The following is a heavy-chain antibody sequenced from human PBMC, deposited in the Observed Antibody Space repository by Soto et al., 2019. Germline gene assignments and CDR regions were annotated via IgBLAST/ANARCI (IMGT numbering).Heavy chain of an antibody. J-gene: IGHJ4*02. Sequence: EVQLVESGGGLVQPGGSLRPSCAASGLIFSNYKMHWVRQAPGKGLVWVSRINTDGSITDYADSVKGRFTVSRDNAKNTMYLQMNSLTADDTAVYYCARDTNGLHYWGQGTLVTVSS. CDR1: GLIFSNYK. CDR3: ARDTNGLHY. V-gene: IGHV3-74*01. D-gene: IGHD2-8*01. CDR2: INTDGSIT.